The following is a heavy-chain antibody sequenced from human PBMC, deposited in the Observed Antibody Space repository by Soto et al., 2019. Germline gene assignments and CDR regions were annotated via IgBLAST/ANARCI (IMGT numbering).Heavy chain of an antibody. Sequence: SETLSLTCTVSGGSLSSYYWSWIRRPPGMGLEWIASISYSGTTNYNSSLKSRVTISIDTSKNQFSLKLNSVTAADTAVYYCASVGRALRSFDYWGQGTLVTGSS. J-gene: IGHJ4*02. V-gene: IGHV4-59*03. CDR3: ASVGRALRSFDY. CDR2: ISYSGTT. CDR1: GGSLSSYY.